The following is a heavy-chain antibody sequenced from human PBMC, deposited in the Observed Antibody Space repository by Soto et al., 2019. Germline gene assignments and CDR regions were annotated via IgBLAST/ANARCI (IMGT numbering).Heavy chain of an antibody. CDR2: ISGSGGST. J-gene: IGHJ4*02. CDR3: AERNCCDSSAKYYWYYFDS. Sequence: EVQLLESGGGLVQPGGSLRLSCAASGFTYSTCDMNWVRQAPGKGLEWVSAISGSGGSTFYADSVKGRFTISRDNYRNTLYLQINSWRAEDTAVYYCAERNCCDSSAKYYWYYFDSWGQGTLVTV. CDR1: GFTYSTCD. D-gene: IGHD3-22*01. V-gene: IGHV3-23*01.